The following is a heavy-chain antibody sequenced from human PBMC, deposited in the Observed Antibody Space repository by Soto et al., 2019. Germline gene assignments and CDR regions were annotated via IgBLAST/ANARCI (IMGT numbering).Heavy chain of an antibody. V-gene: IGHV4-30-2*01. J-gene: IGHJ4*02. D-gene: IGHD6-19*01. CDR3: ARGYASGLPGY. Sequence: SETLSLTCAVSGGSISSGGYSWNWIRQPPGKGLEWIGYIYDSGNTNFNPSLRSRVSISADRSKSHFSMNLTSVTAADTAVYYCARGYASGLPGYWGQGILVTVSS. CDR1: GGSISSGGYS. CDR2: IYDSGNT.